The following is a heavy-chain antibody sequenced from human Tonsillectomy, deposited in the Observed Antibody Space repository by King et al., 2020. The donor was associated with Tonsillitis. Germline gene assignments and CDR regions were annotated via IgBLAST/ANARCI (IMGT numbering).Heavy chain of an antibody. CDR2: IREDGMLE. Sequence: VQLVESGGGLVQPGGSLRLSCSAFGVTLNNYWMTWVRRAPGKGLEGVANIREDGMLEYDMDAGEGRFTISRDNARNSVYLQMNSLRDGDTAVYYCARDTNYFDGNLYYDVFDLWGQGTMVTVSS. D-gene: IGHD3-22*01. V-gene: IGHV3-7*03. CDR3: ARDTNYFDGNLYYDVFDL. J-gene: IGHJ3*01. CDR1: GVTLNNYW.